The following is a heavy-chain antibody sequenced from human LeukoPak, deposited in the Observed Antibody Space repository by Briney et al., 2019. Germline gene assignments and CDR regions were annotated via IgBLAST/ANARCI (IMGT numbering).Heavy chain of an antibody. Sequence: SETLSLTCTVSGGSISSGSYYWSWIRQPPGKGLEWIGYIYYSGSTNYNPSLKSRVTISVDTSKNQFSLKLSSVTAADTAVYYCARDSSGWYFGTNYFDYWGQGTLVTVSS. V-gene: IGHV4-61*01. D-gene: IGHD6-19*01. CDR2: IYYSGST. CDR3: ARDSSGWYFGTNYFDY. J-gene: IGHJ4*02. CDR1: GGSISSGSYY.